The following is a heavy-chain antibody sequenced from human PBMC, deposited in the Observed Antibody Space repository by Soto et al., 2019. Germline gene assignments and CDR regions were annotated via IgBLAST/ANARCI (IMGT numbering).Heavy chain of an antibody. CDR2: FYYTGGT. CDR1: GGSISSSGSY. V-gene: IGHV4-39*01. CDR3: AIPRQGNYDFLSGYYALDY. D-gene: IGHD3-3*01. Sequence: SETLSLTCPVSGGSISSSGSYWGWVRQPPGKGLEWIVSFYYTGGTYSTYYNPSLKSRVTISVDTSKRQFSLNLRSVTAADTAVYYCAIPRQGNYDFLSGYYALDYWSQGTLVNVSS. J-gene: IGHJ4*02.